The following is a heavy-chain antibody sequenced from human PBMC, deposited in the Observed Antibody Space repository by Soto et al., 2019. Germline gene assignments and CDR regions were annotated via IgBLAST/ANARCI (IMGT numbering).Heavy chain of an antibody. D-gene: IGHD3-22*01. V-gene: IGHV3-30*18. Sequence: HPGGSLRLSCAASGFTFSNYGMHWVRQAPGKGLEWVAVISYDGSNKYHADSVKGRFTISRDNSKNTLYLQMNSLRAEDTAVYYCAKDTYYYDSTGYYVFDDWGQGT. CDR3: AKDTYYYDSTGYYVFDD. J-gene: IGHJ4*02. CDR1: GFTFSNYG. CDR2: ISYDGSNK.